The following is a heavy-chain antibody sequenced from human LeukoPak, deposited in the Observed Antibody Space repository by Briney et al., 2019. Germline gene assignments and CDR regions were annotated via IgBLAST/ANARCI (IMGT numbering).Heavy chain of an antibody. J-gene: IGHJ5*02. V-gene: IGHV4-31*03. CDR1: GGSISSGGYY. CDR3: ARDIGGDWDWFDP. D-gene: IGHD2-21*02. CDR2: IYYSGST. Sequence: PSETLSLTCTVSGGSISSGGYYWSWIRQHPGKGLEWIGYIYYSGSTYYNPSLKSRVTISVDTSKNQFSLKLSSVTAADPAVYYCARDIGGDWDWFDPWGQGTLVTVSS.